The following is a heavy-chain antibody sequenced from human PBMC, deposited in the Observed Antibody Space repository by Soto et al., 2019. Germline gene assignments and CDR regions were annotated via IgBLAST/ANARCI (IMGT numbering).Heavy chain of an antibody. CDR1: GGSISTGGYY. V-gene: IGHV4-31*03. J-gene: IGHJ4*02. CDR2: IYYSGST. CDR3: ARGLTVTLFDN. D-gene: IGHD4-17*01. Sequence: QVQLQESGPGLVKSSQTLSLTCTVSGGSISTGGYYWTWIRQHPGKGLEWIGYIYYSGSTYYNPSLNSRVTISVDTSKNQFSLKLSSVTAVDTAVYYCARGLTVTLFDNWGQGTLVTVSS.